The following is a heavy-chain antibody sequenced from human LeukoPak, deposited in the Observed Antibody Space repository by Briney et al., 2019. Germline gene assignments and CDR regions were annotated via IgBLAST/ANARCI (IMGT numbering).Heavy chain of an antibody. D-gene: IGHD3-22*01. Sequence: ASVKVSCKASGYTLTGYYVHWVRQAPGQGLEWMGWINPNSGGTNYAQKFQGRVTMTRDTSISTAYMELSRLRSDDTAVYYCALYYYDSSGYPFFDYWGQGTLVTVSS. J-gene: IGHJ4*02. CDR3: ALYYYDSSGYPFFDY. CDR1: GYTLTGYY. CDR2: INPNSGGT. V-gene: IGHV1-2*02.